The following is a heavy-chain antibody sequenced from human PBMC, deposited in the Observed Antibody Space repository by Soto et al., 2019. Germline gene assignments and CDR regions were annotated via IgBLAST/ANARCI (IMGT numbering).Heavy chain of an antibody. V-gene: IGHV3-21*01. CDR3: VSEENAWPLADCLDG. CDR2: ISTSGDT. CDR1: GLTFNTYS. D-gene: IGHD2-2*01. J-gene: IGHJ6*02. Sequence: GVSLRLSSAGSGLTFNTYSMHWVRQAPGKGLEWVSSISTSGDTYYADSVKGRFTLSRDNAKNSLSLQMNSLRAEDTAVYYCVSEENAWPLADCLDGWGQGTTVTAAS.